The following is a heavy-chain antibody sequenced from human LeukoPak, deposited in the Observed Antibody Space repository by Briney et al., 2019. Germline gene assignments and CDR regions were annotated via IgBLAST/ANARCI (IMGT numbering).Heavy chain of an antibody. CDR3: ARELWGSETNPNYYYMDV. J-gene: IGHJ6*03. CDR1: GYTFTSYA. CDR2: IIPIFGTA. D-gene: IGHD7-27*01. Sequence: ASVKVSCKASGYTFTSYAISWVRQAPGQGLEWMGGIIPIFGTANYAQKFQGRVTITADESTSTAYMELSSLRSEDTAVYYCARELWGSETNPNYYYMDVWGKGTTVPVSS. V-gene: IGHV1-69*13.